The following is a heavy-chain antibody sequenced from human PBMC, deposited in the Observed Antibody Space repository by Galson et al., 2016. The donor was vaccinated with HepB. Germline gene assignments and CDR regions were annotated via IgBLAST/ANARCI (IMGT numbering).Heavy chain of an antibody. Sequence: SLRLSCAASGFTFSYYAMNWVRQAPGKGLEWVSSISNSGAYIYYGDSVKGRFTISRNNANNSLYLQMSSLTAEDTAVYFCARDPGYSAFDIWGQGTMVTVSS. CDR1: GFTFSYYA. V-gene: IGHV3-21*01. J-gene: IGHJ3*02. CDR2: ISNSGAYI. CDR3: ARDPGYSAFDI. D-gene: IGHD5-12*01.